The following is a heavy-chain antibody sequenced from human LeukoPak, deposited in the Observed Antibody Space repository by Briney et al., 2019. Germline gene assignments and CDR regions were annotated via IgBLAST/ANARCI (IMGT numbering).Heavy chain of an antibody. D-gene: IGHD1-14*01. Sequence: ASAKVSCKASGGTFSSYAISWVRQAPGQGLEWMGGIIPIFGTANYAQKFQGRVTITTDESTSTAYMELSSLRSEDTAVYYCARAPERSYYYYMDGWGKGTTVTVSS. V-gene: IGHV1-69*05. CDR2: IIPIFGTA. J-gene: IGHJ6*03. CDR3: ARAPERSYYYYMDG. CDR1: GGTFSSYA.